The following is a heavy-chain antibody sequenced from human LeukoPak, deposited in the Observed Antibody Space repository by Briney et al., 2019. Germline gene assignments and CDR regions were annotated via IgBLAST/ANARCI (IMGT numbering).Heavy chain of an antibody. V-gene: IGHV1-69*04. CDR1: GGTFSSYA. CDR3: ARGYGRGYSSSSEEDGMDV. D-gene: IGHD6-6*01. CDR2: IIPILGIA. J-gene: IGHJ6*02. Sequence: SVKVSCKASGGTFSSYAISWVRQAPGQGLEWMGRIIPILGIANYAQKFQGRVTITADKSTSTAYMELSSLRSEDTAAYYCARGYGRGYSSSSEEDGMDVWGQGTTVTVSS.